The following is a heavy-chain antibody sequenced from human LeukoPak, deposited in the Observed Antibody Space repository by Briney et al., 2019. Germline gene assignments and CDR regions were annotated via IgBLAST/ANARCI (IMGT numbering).Heavy chain of an antibody. CDR2: ISGSGGST. D-gene: IGHD6-13*01. J-gene: IGHJ4*02. CDR3: AKDRSSSWYVGRFDY. V-gene: IGHV3-23*01. CDR1: GFTFSSYA. Sequence: GGSLRLSCAASGFTFSSYAMSWVRQAPGKGLEWVSAISGSGGSTYYADSVKGRFTISRDNSKNTLYLQMNSLRAEDTAVYYCAKDRSSSWYVGRFDYWGQGTLVTDSS.